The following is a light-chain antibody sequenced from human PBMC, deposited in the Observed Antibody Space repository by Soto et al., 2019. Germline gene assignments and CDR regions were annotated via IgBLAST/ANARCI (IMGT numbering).Light chain of an antibody. J-gene: IGKJ5*01. CDR1: QSVSIY. CDR2: DAP. Sequence: EIVLTQSPATLSLSPGERATLSCKASQSVSIYLAWYHQRPGQAPRLLLYDAPNSATGIPARFSGSGSGTDFTPTISSLEPEDFAVYYCQQRSNWPPITCGQGTRLEIK. V-gene: IGKV3-11*01. CDR3: QQRSNWPPIT.